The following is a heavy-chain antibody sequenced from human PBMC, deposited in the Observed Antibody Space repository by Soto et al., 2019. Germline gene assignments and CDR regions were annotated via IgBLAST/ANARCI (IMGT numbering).Heavy chain of an antibody. D-gene: IGHD5-12*01. V-gene: IGHV1-69*08. Sequence: QVQLVQSGAEVKKPGSSVKVSCKASGGTFSSYTISWVRQAPGQGLEWMGRIIPILGIANYAQKFQGRVTITADKSTSTAYMELISLRSEDTAVYYCAREMANNVAFDIWGQGTMVTVSS. J-gene: IGHJ3*02. CDR3: AREMANNVAFDI. CDR1: GGTFSSYT. CDR2: IIPILGIA.